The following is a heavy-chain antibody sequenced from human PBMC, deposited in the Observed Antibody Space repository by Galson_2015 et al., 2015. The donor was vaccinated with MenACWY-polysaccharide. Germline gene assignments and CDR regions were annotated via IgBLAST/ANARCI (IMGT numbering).Heavy chain of an antibody. Sequence: SLRLSCAASRFTFRNYGMHWVRQAPGKGLEWVAIIWYDGSNKYYADSVKGRFTISRDNSKNMLFLQVNSLRVEDTAVYYCAGGGGTSEWYFDLWGRGTLVTVSS. CDR2: IWYDGSNK. V-gene: IGHV3-33*01. CDR1: RFTFRNYG. J-gene: IGHJ2*01. D-gene: IGHD4-23*01. CDR3: AGGGGTSEWYFDL.